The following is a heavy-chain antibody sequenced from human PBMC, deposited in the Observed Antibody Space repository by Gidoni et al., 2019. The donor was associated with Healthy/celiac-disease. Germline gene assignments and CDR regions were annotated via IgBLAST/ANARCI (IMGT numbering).Heavy chain of an antibody. J-gene: IGHJ5*02. CDR2: ISWNSGSI. Sequence: EVQLVESGGGLVQPGRSLRLSCAASGFPFDDYAMHWVRQAPGKGLEWVSGISWNSGSIGYADSVKGRFTISRDNAKNSLYLQMNSLRAEDTALYYCAKGPGAIAAAPQFDPWGQGTLVTVSS. D-gene: IGHD6-13*01. CDR3: AKGPGAIAAAPQFDP. V-gene: IGHV3-9*01. CDR1: GFPFDDYA.